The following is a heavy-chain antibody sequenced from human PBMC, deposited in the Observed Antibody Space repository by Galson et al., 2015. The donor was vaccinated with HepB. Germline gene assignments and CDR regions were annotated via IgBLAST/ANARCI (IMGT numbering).Heavy chain of an antibody. CDR3: AKENYGDYGLFDY. V-gene: IGHV3-30*18. J-gene: IGHJ4*02. CDR1: GFTFRNYG. CDR2: ISYDGSNK. D-gene: IGHD4-17*01. Sequence: SLRLSCAASGFTFRNYGMQWVRQAPGKGLEWVAFISYDGSNKNYADSVKGRFTISRDNSKNTLYLQMNSLSAEDTAVYYCAKENYGDYGLFDYWGQGTLVAVSS.